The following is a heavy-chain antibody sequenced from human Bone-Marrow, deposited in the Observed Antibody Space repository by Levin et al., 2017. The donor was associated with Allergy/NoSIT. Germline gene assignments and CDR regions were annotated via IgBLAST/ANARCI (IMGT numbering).Heavy chain of an antibody. J-gene: IGHJ4*02. CDR1: GNTFTGYY. CDR3: ASRGQLRGRCLLAY. CDR2: IIPNSGGT. Sequence: ASVKVSCKASGNTFTGYYMHWVRQAPGQGLEWVGWIIPNSGGTNYAQKFQGRVTMTRDTSISTAYMELNSLRSDDTAVYYCASRGQLRGRCLLAYGGQGTVVTVSS. V-gene: IGHV1-2*02. D-gene: IGHD3-22*01.